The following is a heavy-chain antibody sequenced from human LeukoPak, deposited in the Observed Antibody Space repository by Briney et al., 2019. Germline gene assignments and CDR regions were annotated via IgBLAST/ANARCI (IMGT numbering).Heavy chain of an antibody. CDR2: IIPNSGGT. D-gene: IGHD3-3*01. Sequence: GASVKVSCKASGGTFSSYAISWVRQAPGQGLEWMGGIIPNSGGTNYAQKFQGRVTMTRDTSISTAYMELSRLRSDDTAVYYCARETGAIFGVVTNWGQGTLVTVSS. CDR3: ARETGAIFGVVTN. J-gene: IGHJ4*02. V-gene: IGHV1-2*02. CDR1: GGTFSSYA.